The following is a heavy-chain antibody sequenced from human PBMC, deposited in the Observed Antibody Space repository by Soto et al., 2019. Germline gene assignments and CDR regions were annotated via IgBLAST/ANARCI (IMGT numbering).Heavy chain of an antibody. Sequence: PSVKVSCKASGCTLSSYSISWVRQAPGQGLEWMGGIIPIFGTANYAQKFQGRVTITADESTSTAYMELSSLRSEDTAVYYCARAFDSSSYYYYCGMGVWGQGTTVTVSS. V-gene: IGHV1-69*13. CDR2: IIPIFGTA. CDR3: ARAFDSSSYYYYCGMGV. CDR1: GCTLSSYS. J-gene: IGHJ6*02. D-gene: IGHD6-6*01.